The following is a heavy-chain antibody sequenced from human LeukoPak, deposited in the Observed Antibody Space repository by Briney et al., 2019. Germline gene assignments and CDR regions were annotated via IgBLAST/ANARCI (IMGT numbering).Heavy chain of an antibody. CDR1: GGSISSYY. CDR3: ARDDLSRGGFDP. CDR2: IYYSGST. V-gene: IGHV4-59*12. Sequence: PSETLSLTCTVSGGSISSYYWSWIRQPPGKGLEWIGYIYYSGSTNYNPSLKSRVTISVDTSKNQFSLNVISVTAADTAFYYCARDDLSRGGFDPWGQGVLVTVSS. J-gene: IGHJ5*02. D-gene: IGHD3/OR15-3a*01.